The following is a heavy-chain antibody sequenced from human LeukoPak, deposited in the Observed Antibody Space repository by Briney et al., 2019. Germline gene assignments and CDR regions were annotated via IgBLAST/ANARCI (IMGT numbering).Heavy chain of an antibody. Sequence: PSETLSLTCTVSGGSISSYYWSWIRQPPGKGLEWIGYIYYSGSTNYNPSLKSRVTISVDTSKNQFSLKLSSVTAADTAVYYCARESLAAAGYAFDIWGQGTMVTVSS. D-gene: IGHD6-13*01. CDR2: IYYSGST. V-gene: IGHV4-59*01. J-gene: IGHJ3*02. CDR1: GGSISSYY. CDR3: ARESLAAAGYAFDI.